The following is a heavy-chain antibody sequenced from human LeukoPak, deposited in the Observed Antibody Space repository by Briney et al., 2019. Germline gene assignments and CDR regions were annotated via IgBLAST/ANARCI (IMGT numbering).Heavy chain of an antibody. CDR2: INHNGNVN. D-gene: IGHD3-16*01. J-gene: IGHJ6*02. V-gene: IGHV3-7*03. Sequence: GGSLRLSCAASGFTVSSNYMSWVRQAPGKGLEWVASINHNGNVNYYVDSVKGRFTISRDNAKNSLYLQMSNLRAEDTAVYFRARGGGLDVWGQGATVTVSS. CDR3: ARGGGLDV. CDR1: GFTVSSNY.